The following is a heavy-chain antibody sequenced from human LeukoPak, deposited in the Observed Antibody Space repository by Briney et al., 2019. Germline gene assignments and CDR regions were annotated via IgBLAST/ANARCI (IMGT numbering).Heavy chain of an antibody. CDR3: ASAGSGEEKSFDY. CDR2: IYSGGST. V-gene: IGHV3-66*01. J-gene: IGHJ4*02. Sequence: GGSLRLSCAASGFTVSSNYMSWVRQAPGKGLEWVSVIYSGGSTYYADSVKGRFTISRDNSKNTLYLQMNSLRAEDTAVYYCASAGSGEEKSFDYWGQGTLVTVSS. D-gene: IGHD3-10*01. CDR1: GFTVSSNY.